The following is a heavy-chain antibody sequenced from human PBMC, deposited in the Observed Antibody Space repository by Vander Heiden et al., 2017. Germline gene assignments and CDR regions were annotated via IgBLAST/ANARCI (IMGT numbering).Heavy chain of an antibody. CDR1: GFTLRSYA. CDR3: AKGLAGLYYYCGMDV. V-gene: IGHV3-23*01. Sequence: EVQLLASGGGLVQPGGSLRLSCAASGFTLRSYAMSWVRQAPGKGMEWVLAISGSGGRKYYEDSVKGLLTISRDNSKNTLYLQMKRLRAEANAVYYCAKGLAGLYYYCGMDVWGQGTTVTVSS. J-gene: IGHJ6*02. CDR2: ISGSGGRK. D-gene: IGHD6-19*01.